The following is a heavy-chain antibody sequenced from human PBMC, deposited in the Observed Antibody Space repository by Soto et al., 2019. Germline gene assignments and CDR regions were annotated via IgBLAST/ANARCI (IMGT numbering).Heavy chain of an antibody. CDR1: GFTFSSYA. Sequence: GGSLRLSCAASGFTFSSYAMSWVRQAPGKGLEWVSAISGSGGSTYYADSVKGRFTISRDNSKNTLYLQMNSLRAEDTAVYYCAKHVGKYYYDSSGYYDYWGQGTLVTVSS. CDR3: AKHVGKYYYDSSGYYDY. V-gene: IGHV3-23*01. J-gene: IGHJ4*02. CDR2: ISGSGGST. D-gene: IGHD3-22*01.